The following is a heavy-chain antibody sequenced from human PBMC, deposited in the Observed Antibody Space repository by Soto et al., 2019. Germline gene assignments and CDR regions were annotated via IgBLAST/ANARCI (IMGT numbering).Heavy chain of an antibody. CDR1: GYSFTSYW. J-gene: IGHJ3*02. V-gene: IGHV5-51*01. CDR3: ARLYSGYEIRPDAFDI. D-gene: IGHD5-12*01. Sequence: PGESLKISCKGSGYSFTSYWIGWVRQMPGKGLEWMGIIYPGDSDTRYSPSFQGQVTISADKSISTAYLQWSSLKASDTAMYYCARLYSGYEIRPDAFDIWGQGTMVTVS. CDR2: IYPGDSDT.